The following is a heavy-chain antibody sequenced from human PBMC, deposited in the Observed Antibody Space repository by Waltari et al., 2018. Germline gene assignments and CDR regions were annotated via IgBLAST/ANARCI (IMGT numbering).Heavy chain of an antibody. V-gene: IGHV4-39*07. CDR3: ARREAFDI. Sequence: QLQLQESGPGLVKPSETLSLTCTVSGGSISSSSYYWGWIRQPPGKGLEWIGSIYYRGSTYVTPSPKSRVTISVDTSKNQFSLKLSSVTAADTAVYYCARREAFDIWGQGTMVTVSS. J-gene: IGHJ3*02. CDR1: GGSISSSSYY. CDR2: IYYRGST. D-gene: IGHD1-26*01.